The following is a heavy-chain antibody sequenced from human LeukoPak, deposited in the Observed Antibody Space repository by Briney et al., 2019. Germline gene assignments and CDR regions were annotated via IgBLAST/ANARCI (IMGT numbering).Heavy chain of an antibody. CDR2: ISGSGGST. CDR1: GFTFSSYA. J-gene: IGHJ3*02. V-gene: IGHV3-23*01. CDR3: AKEVRYSYASDAFDI. D-gene: IGHD5-18*01. Sequence: GGSLRLSCAASGFTFSSYAMSWVRQAPGKGLEWVSAISGSGGSTYYAGSVKGRFTISRDNSKDTLYLQMNSLRAEDTAVYYCAKEVRYSYASDAFDIWGQGTMVTVSS.